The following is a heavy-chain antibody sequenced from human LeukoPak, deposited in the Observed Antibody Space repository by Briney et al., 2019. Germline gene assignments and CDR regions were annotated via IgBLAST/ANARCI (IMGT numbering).Heavy chain of an antibody. J-gene: IGHJ4*02. D-gene: IGHD3-16*02. Sequence: GASVKVSCKASGGTFSSYAISWVRQAPGQGLEWMGRIIPILGIANYAQKFQGRVTITADKSTSTAYMELSSLRSEDTAVYYCAGDRGGDPTGHDLTGGSDYWGQGTLVTVSS. V-gene: IGHV1-69*04. CDR3: AGDRGGDPTGHDLTGGSDY. CDR1: GGTFSSYA. CDR2: IIPILGIA.